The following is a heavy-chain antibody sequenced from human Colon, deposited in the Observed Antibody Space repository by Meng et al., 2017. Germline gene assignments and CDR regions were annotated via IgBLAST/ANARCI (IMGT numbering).Heavy chain of an antibody. CDR3: ARLIAGWPFYFDY. CDR2: MFHSGTT. CDR1: GGSVCSGSPY. J-gene: IGHJ4*02. D-gene: IGHD6-19*01. Sequence: GQVQAPGPGLGKPSDTLSLTCNVSGGSVCSGSPYWSWIRQTPEKGLEWIGYMFHSGTTKYNPSLKSRVSMSVDTTKNQFYLKLTSVTVADTAVFYCARLIAGWPFYFDYWGQGILVTVSS. V-gene: IGHV4-61*01.